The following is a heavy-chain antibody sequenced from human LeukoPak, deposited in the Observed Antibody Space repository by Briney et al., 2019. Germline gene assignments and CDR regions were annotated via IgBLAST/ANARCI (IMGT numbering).Heavy chain of an antibody. V-gene: IGHV4-34*01. J-gene: IGHJ4*02. CDR2: INHSGST. Sequence: SETLSLTCAVYGGSFSGYYWSWIRQPPGKGLEWIGEINHSGSTNYNPSLKGRVTISVDTSKNQFSLKLSSVTAADTAVYYCARDFDSYGIYYFDYWGQGTLVTVSS. CDR3: ARDFDSYGIYYFDY. D-gene: IGHD5-18*01. CDR1: GGSFSGYY.